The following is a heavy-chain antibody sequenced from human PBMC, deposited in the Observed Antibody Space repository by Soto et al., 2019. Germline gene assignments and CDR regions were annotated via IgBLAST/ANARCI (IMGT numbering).Heavy chain of an antibody. D-gene: IGHD3-3*01. V-gene: IGHV4-59*01. Sequence: QVQLQESGPGLVKPSETLSLTCTVSGGSISSYYWSWIRQPPGKGLEWIGYIYYSGSTNYNPSLKSRVTISVDTSKDQFSLKLSSVTAADTAVYYCARGPNYDFWSGYRPPYYYYGMDVWGQGTTVTVSS. CDR2: IYYSGST. CDR1: GGSISSYY. CDR3: ARGPNYDFWSGYRPPYYYYGMDV. J-gene: IGHJ6*02.